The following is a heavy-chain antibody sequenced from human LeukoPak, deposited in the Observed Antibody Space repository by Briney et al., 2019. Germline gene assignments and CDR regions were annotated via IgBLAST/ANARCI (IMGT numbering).Heavy chain of an antibody. D-gene: IGHD3-22*01. J-gene: IGHJ4*02. CDR3: ASYNYYDSSGQIDY. V-gene: IGHV3-23*01. CDR1: GFSFSNYA. CDR2: ISGSGDNT. Sequence: GGSLTLSCAASGFSFSNYAMSWVRQAPGKGLEWVSVISGSGDNTYYANSVKGWLTISRDNSKKMVYLQMDSLRAEDTAVYYCASYNYYDSSGQIDYWGQGTLVTVSS.